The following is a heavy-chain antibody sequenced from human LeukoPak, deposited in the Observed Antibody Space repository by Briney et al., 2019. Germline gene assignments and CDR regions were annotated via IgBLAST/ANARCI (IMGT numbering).Heavy chain of an antibody. D-gene: IGHD1-26*01. CDR3: ARDIGGSFYGRPFDY. J-gene: IGHJ4*02. Sequence: GGSLSLYCSASGFTCSSYSMNWVRQAPGKGLEWVSSVSSANNYIYYTDSVKGRFTISRDNAKNSLYLQMNSLRAEDTAIYYCARDIGGSFYGRPFDYWGQGTLVTVSS. V-gene: IGHV3-21*01. CDR1: GFTCSSYS. CDR2: VSSANNYI.